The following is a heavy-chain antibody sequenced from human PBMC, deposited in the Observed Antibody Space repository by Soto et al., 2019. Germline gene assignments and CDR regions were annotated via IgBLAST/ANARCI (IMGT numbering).Heavy chain of an antibody. J-gene: IGHJ3*02. CDR1: GGTLGSYT. V-gene: IGHV1-69*04. CDR2: IIPILGIA. CDR3: ARDLISDCSGGSCYSGAFDI. Sequence: SVKLSCTASGGTLGSYTISWVRQAPGQGLEWMGRIIPILGIANYAQKFQGRVTITADKSTSTAYMELSSLRSEDTAVYYCARDLISDCSGGSCYSGAFDIWGQGTMVTVSS. D-gene: IGHD2-15*01.